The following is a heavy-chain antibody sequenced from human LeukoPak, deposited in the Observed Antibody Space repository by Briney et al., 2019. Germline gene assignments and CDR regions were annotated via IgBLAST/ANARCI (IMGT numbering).Heavy chain of an antibody. CDR2: ISPDDSDT. CDR3: ARRKYYDNYYYPGAFDY. Sequence: GESLKISCKTSGYTFTSYWIGWVRQMPGKGLEWMGIISPDDSDTRYNPSLEGQVTISADKSINTAYVQWSSLKASDTAVYYCARRKYYDNYYYPGAFDYWGQGTLVTVSS. CDR1: GYTFTSYW. V-gene: IGHV5-51*01. J-gene: IGHJ4*02. D-gene: IGHD3-16*01.